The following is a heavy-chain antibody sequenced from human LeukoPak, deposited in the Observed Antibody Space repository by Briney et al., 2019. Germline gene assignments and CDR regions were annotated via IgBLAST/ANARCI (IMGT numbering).Heavy chain of an antibody. Sequence: GGSLRLSCAASGFSFSSYWMSWVRQAPGKGLEWVSSISSSSSYIYYADSVKGRFTISRDNAKNSLYLQMNSLRAEDTAVYYCARGKPPLDYWGQGTLVTVSS. J-gene: IGHJ4*02. CDR3: ARGKPPLDY. V-gene: IGHV3-21*01. CDR2: ISSSSSYI. CDR1: GFSFSSYW.